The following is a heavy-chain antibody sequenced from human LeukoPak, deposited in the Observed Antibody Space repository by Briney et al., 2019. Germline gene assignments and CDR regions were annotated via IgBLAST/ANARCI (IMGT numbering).Heavy chain of an antibody. D-gene: IGHD1-7*01. CDR1: GYTFTSYY. Sequence: ASVKVSCKASGYTFTSYYMHWVRQAPGQGLEWMGVIDPSGAATSYAQKFQGRVTMTRDMSTSTVYMELSSLRSEDTAVYYCARDNWNYRGGAFDIWGQGTMVTVSS. V-gene: IGHV1-46*01. CDR2: IDPSGAAT. J-gene: IGHJ3*02. CDR3: ARDNWNYRGGAFDI.